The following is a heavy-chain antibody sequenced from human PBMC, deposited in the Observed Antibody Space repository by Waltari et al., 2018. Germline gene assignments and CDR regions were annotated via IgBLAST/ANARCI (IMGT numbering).Heavy chain of an antibody. D-gene: IGHD6-13*01. CDR1: GSLFSTYW. CDR3: VLYSSSFLGDC. Sequence: EVQLVESGGGLVQPGGSLRLSCAASGSLFSTYWMHWVRQAPGKGLVSVAHINTDGSITNYADSVKGRFTISRDNAKNTLFLQMNSLRAEDTAVYYCVLYSSSFLGDCWGQGTLVTVSS. J-gene: IGHJ4*02. V-gene: IGHV3-74*01. CDR2: INTDGSIT.